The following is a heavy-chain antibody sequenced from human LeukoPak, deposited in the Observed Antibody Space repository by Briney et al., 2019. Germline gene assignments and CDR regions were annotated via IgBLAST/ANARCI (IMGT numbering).Heavy chain of an antibody. D-gene: IGHD6-13*01. CDR2: IHSSGST. CDR1: GLVVSDHY. V-gene: IGHV3-69-1*01. Sequence: PGGSLRLSCAASGLVVSDHYMTWVRQVPGKGLEWVSLIHSSGSTYYADSVKGRFTISRDNAKNSLYLQMNSLRAEDTAVYYCARAEGYSSSWYQYYFDYWGQGTLVTVSS. CDR3: ARAEGYSSSWYQYYFDY. J-gene: IGHJ4*02.